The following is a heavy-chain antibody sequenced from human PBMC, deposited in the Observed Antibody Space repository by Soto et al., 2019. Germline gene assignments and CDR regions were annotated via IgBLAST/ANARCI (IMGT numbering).Heavy chain of an antibody. Sequence: SETLSLTCTVSGGSISSYYWGWIRQPPGKGLEWIGYIYYSGSTNYNPSLKSRVTISVDTSKNQFSLKLSSVTAADTAVYYCARLRNPRKDFDYWGQGTLVTVSS. CDR3: ARLRNPRKDFDY. CDR2: IYYSGST. V-gene: IGHV4-59*08. CDR1: GGSISSYY. J-gene: IGHJ4*02.